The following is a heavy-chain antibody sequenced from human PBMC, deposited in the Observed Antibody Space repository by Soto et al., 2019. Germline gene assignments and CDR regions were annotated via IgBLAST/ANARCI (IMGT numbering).Heavy chain of an antibody. CDR1: GGTFSSY. Sequence: ASVKVSCKASGGTFSSYISWVRQAPGQGLEWMGIINPSGGSTSYAQKFQGRVTMTRDTSTSTVYMELSSLRSEDTAVYYCASEQAGHSSSWYRIDYWGQGTLVTVSS. D-gene: IGHD6-13*01. J-gene: IGHJ4*02. CDR3: ASEQAGHSSSWYRIDY. V-gene: IGHV1-46*01. CDR2: INPSGGST.